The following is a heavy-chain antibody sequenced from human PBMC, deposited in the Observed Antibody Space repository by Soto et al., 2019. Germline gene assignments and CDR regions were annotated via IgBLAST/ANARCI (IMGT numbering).Heavy chain of an antibody. CDR2: INAANGDT. CDR1: GYTFTSYG. V-gene: IGHV1-3*01. J-gene: IGHJ5*02. D-gene: IGHD6-13*01. Sequence: ASVKVSCKASGYTFTSYGIHWVRQAPGQRLEWMGWINAANGDTKYSPKFQGRVTITRDTSASTAYMELSSLRSEDTAVYYCVRRHVSATGIDWFDPWGQRTLVTV. CDR3: VRRHVSATGIDWFDP.